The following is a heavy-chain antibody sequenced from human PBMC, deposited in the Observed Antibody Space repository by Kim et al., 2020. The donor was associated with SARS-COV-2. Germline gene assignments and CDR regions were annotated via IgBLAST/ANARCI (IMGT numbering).Heavy chain of an antibody. V-gene: IGHV3-23*01. Sequence: GGSLRLSCAASGFAFSSYGMTWVRQAPGKGLEWVSSFSSDDITYYADSVKGRFTISRDNSKNMLYLQMNSLRAEYTAVYYCGDYHGPGSHFTYWGQGTQVTVSS. J-gene: IGHJ4*02. CDR2: FSSDDIT. D-gene: IGHD3-10*01. CDR1: GFAFSSYG. CDR3: GDYHGPGSHFTY.